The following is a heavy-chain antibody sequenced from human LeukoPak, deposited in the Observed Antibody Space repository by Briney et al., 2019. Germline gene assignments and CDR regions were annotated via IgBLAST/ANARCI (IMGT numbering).Heavy chain of an antibody. CDR2: IYYSGST. Sequence: SETLSLTCTVSGGSISSYYWSWIRQPPGKGLEWIGYIYYSGSTNYNPALKSRVTISVDTSKNQFSLKLRSVTAADTAVYYCARVDSGYDWGTYYYYYYMDVWGKGTTVTISS. CDR3: ARVDSGYDWGTYYYYYYMDV. V-gene: IGHV4-59*01. D-gene: IGHD5-12*01. CDR1: GGSISSYY. J-gene: IGHJ6*03.